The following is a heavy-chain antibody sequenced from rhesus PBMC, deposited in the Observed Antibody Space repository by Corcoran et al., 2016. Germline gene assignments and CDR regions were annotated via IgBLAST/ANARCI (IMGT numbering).Heavy chain of an antibody. CDR2: IGRGGST. Sequence: QVQLQESGPGLVKPSETLSLTCAVYGGSVSGYWWGWIRQPPGKWLEGIGRIGRGGSTNYNPSPKSRVTSSIYTSKNQFSLKRSSVTAADTAVYYCARLERADHKNYYGLDSWGQGVVVTVSS. J-gene: IGHJ6*01. D-gene: IGHD3-22*01. CDR1: GGSVSGYW. V-gene: IGHV4-160*01. CDR3: ARLERADHKNYYGLDS.